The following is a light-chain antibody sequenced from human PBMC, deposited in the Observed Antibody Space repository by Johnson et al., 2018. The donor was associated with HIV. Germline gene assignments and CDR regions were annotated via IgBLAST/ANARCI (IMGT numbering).Light chain of an antibody. V-gene: IGLV1-51*02. CDR2: ENN. CDR3: GTWDTSLGTEF. CDR1: SSNIGNNY. Sequence: QSALTQPPSVSAAPGQKVTISCSGSSSNIGNNYVSWYQQLPGTAPKLLIYENNKRPSGIPDRFSGSKSGTSATLDITGLQTGDEADYYCGTWDTSLGTEFFGTGTKVTVL. J-gene: IGLJ1*01.